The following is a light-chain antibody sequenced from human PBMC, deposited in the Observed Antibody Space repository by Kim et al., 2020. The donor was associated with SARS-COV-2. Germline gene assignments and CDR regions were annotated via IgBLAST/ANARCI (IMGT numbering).Light chain of an antibody. CDR2: DVS. J-gene: IGLJ2*01. Sequence: GQSITISCTGTSSDVGGYNYVSWYQQHPGKAPKLMIYDVSNRPSGVSNRFSGSKSGNTASLTISGLQAEDEADYYCSSCTSSSTVVFGGGTKLTVL. CDR1: SSDVGGYNY. V-gene: IGLV2-14*03. CDR3: SSCTSSSTVV.